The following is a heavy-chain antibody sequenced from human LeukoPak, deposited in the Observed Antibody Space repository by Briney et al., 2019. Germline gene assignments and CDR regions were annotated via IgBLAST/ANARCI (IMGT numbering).Heavy chain of an antibody. CDR3: ARAAGLH. CDR2: IYSNGNT. J-gene: IGHJ4*02. CDR1: GFIVSSKY. Sequence: PGGPLRLSCAASGFIVSSKYMSWVRQAPGKGLEWVSGIYSNGNTYYADPVKGRFTISRDNSKSTLYLQMNSLRAEDTAVYYCARAAGLHWGQGTLVTVSS. V-gene: IGHV3-53*01. D-gene: IGHD3-16*01.